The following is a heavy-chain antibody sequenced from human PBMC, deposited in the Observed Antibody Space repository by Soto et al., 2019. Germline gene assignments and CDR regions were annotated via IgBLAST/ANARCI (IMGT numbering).Heavy chain of an antibody. Sequence: QVQLVQSGAEVKKPGSSVKVSCKASGGTFSSYAISWVRQAPGQGLEWMGGLIPIFGTANYAQKFQGRVTITADESTSTAYMELSSLRSEDTAVYSCAREPLLRELASGWREYYGMHVWGQGTTVTVSS. D-gene: IGHD6-19*01. CDR3: AREPLLRELASGWREYYGMHV. V-gene: IGHV1-69*12. J-gene: IGHJ6*02. CDR1: GGTFSSYA. CDR2: LIPIFGTA.